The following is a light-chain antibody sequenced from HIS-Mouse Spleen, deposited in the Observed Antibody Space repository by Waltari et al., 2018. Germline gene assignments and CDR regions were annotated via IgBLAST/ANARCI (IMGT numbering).Light chain of an antibody. CDR3: CSYAGSSTYV. Sequence: QSALTQPASVSGSPGPSITIACTGPSSVVGRYNLVSWYQQHPGKAPKLMLYEGSKRPSGVSNRFSGSKSGNTASLTISGLQAEDEADYYCCSYAGSSTYVFGTGTKVTVL. V-gene: IGLV2-23*01. CDR2: EGS. CDR1: SSVVGRYNL. J-gene: IGLJ1*01.